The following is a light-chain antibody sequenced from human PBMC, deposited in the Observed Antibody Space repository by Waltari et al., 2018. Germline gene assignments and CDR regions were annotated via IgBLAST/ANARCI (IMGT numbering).Light chain of an antibody. CDR3: QQYDNLPRIPFT. CDR1: QDISNY. Sequence: DIQMTQSPSSLSASVGDRVTITCQASQDISNYLNWYQQKPGKAPKLLIYDASNLETGVPSRFSGSGSGTDVTFTISSLQPEDIATYYCQQYDNLPRIPFTFGPGTKVDIK. J-gene: IGKJ3*01. CDR2: DAS. V-gene: IGKV1-33*01.